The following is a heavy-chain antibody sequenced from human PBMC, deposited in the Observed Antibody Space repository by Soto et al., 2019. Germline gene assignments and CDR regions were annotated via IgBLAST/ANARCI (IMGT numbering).Heavy chain of an antibody. CDR1: GGSFSGYY. CDR3: ARSSRSAVAGTNAY. J-gene: IGHJ4*02. V-gene: IGHV4-34*01. Sequence: PSETLSLTCAVYGGSFSGYYWSWIRQPPGKGLEWIGEINHSGSTNYNPSLKSRVTISVDTSKNQFSLKLSSVTAADTAVYYCARSSRSAVAGTNAYWGQGTLVTVSS. D-gene: IGHD6-19*01. CDR2: INHSGST.